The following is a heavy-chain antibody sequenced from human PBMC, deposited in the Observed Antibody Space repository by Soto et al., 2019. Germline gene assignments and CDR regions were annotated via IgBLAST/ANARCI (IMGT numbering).Heavy chain of an antibody. V-gene: IGHV3-48*02. J-gene: IGHJ4*02. CDR1: GSTFHPYT. CDR2: ISGTSETI. CDR3: ATGYCRSDNCHFTH. Sequence: DVQLVESGGGLVKPGGSLTLSCAASGSTFHPYTLTWVRQPLGKGLEWVSYISGTSETIFYADSVKGRFTISRDNAKNSLYLQLNSLRDEETAVYYCATGYCRSDNCHFTHWGQGTLVTVSS. D-gene: IGHD2-2*03.